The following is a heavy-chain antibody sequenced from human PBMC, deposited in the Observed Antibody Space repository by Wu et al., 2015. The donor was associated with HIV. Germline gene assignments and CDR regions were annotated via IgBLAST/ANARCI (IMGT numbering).Heavy chain of an antibody. J-gene: IGHJ6*02. CDR3: ARGSIVDMTTSSYLFFPMDV. CDR2: IIPMSDTT. D-gene: IGHD4-11*01. V-gene: IGHV1-69*13. CDR1: GGTFTEHV. Sequence: QVRLVQSGAEVKEPGSSVKVSCWASGGTFTEHVVSWVRQAPGQGLEWMARIIPMSDTTNYAQKFQDRVTLIADRITSTVYLEMRSLRSEDTAIYYCARGSIVDMTTSSYLFFPMDVWAKGPPSPS.